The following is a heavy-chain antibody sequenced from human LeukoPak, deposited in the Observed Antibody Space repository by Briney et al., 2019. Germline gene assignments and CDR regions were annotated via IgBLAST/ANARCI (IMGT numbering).Heavy chain of an antibody. J-gene: IGHJ4*02. V-gene: IGHV3-30*02. D-gene: IGHD3-10*01. CDR3: AKDSHITMVRGGFDY. CDR2: IRYDGSNK. Sequence: GGSLRLSCAASGFTFSSYGMHWVRQAPGKGLEWVAFIRYDGSNKYYADSVKGRFTISRDNSENTLYLQMNSLRAEDTAVYYCAKDSHITMVRGGFDYWGQGTLVTVSS. CDR1: GFTFSSYG.